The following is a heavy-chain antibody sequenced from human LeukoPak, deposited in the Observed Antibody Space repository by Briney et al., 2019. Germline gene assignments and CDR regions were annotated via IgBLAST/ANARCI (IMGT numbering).Heavy chain of an antibody. CDR3: ARAVETVGAPWDFQH. Sequence: SVKVSCKASGGTFSSYAISWVRQAPGQGLEWMGGIIPIFGTANYAQKFQGRVTITTDESTSTAYMELSSLRSEDTAVYYCARAVETVGAPWDFQHWGQGTLVTVSS. V-gene: IGHV1-69*05. CDR1: GGTFSSYA. D-gene: IGHD1-26*01. J-gene: IGHJ1*01. CDR2: IIPIFGTA.